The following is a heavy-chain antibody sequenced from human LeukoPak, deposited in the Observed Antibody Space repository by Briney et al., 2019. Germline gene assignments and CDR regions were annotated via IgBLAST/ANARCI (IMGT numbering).Heavy chain of an antibody. J-gene: IGHJ4*02. D-gene: IGHD1-26*01. Sequence: SSETLSLTCTVPGGSISSYYWSWIRQPPGKGLEWIGYIYYSGSTSYNPSLKSRVTISVDTSKNQFSLKLSSVTAADTAVYYCARERGWVDYWGQGTLVTVSS. CDR3: ARERGWVDY. V-gene: IGHV4-59*01. CDR1: GGSISSYY. CDR2: IYYSGST.